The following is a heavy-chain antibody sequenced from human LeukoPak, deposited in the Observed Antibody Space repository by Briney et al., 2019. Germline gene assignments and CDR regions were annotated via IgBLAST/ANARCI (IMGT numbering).Heavy chain of an antibody. CDR1: GFTFTAYY. D-gene: IGHD3-10*01. Sequence: ASVKVSCKASGFTFTAYYIHWVRQAPGQGLEWMGCINANTGVATYAQKFQGRVTMTRDTSICAAYMELSSLRSDDTAMYYCAKEGAGDSKANDYWGQGTLVSVSS. V-gene: IGHV1-2*02. J-gene: IGHJ4*02. CDR2: INANTGVA. CDR3: AKEGAGDSKANDY.